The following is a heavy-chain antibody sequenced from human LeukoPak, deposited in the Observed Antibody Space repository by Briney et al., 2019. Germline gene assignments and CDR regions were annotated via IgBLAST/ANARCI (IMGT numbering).Heavy chain of an antibody. J-gene: IGHJ6*01. CDR1: GGSISSYN. V-gene: IGHV4-59*01. Sequence: SETLSLTCTVSGGSISSYNWNWIRQPPGKGLEWIGYIYNSGSTNYNASLKSRVTISVDTSKNQVSLKLSSVTAADTAMYYCARGNPDRGYYYGMDVWGQGTTVTVSS. CDR2: IYNSGST. D-gene: IGHD1-14*01. CDR3: ARGNPDRGYYYGMDV.